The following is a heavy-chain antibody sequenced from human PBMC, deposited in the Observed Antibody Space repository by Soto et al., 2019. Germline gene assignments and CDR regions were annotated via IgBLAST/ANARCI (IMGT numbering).Heavy chain of an antibody. V-gene: IGHV3-30-3*01. D-gene: IGHD6-19*01. Sequence: QVPLVESGGGVVQPGRSLRLSCAASGFTFSSYAMHWVRQAPGKGLEWVAVISYDGSNKYYADSVKGRFTISRDNSKNTLYLQMNSLRAEDTAVYYCARDFFLGSGWGNVDYWGQGTLVTVSS. CDR1: GFTFSSYA. CDR3: ARDFFLGSGWGNVDY. CDR2: ISYDGSNK. J-gene: IGHJ4*02.